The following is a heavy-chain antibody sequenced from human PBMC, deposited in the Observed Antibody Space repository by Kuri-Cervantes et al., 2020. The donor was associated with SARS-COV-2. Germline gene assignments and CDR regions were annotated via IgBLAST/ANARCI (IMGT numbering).Heavy chain of an antibody. Sequence: GESLKISCEASGFSFSTAWMNWVRQAPGKGLEWVGRIRSKTDGGEIEYAAPAKGRFTISRDDSKNTLYLQMSSLRTDDTAMYFCWQVVVGTAIDYWGQGSLVTVSS. CDR1: GFSFSTAW. CDR3: WQVVVGTAIDY. V-gene: IGHV3-15*07. D-gene: IGHD2-21*02. CDR2: IRSKTDGGEI. J-gene: IGHJ4*02.